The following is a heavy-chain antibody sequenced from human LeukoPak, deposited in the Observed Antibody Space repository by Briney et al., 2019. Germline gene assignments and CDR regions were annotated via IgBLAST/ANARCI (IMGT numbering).Heavy chain of an antibody. CDR3: ARQVVPAATGWFDP. Sequence: SETLSLTCAVYGGSFSGYYWSWIRQPPGKGLEWIGEINHSGSTNYNPSLKSRVTISVDTSKNQFSLKLSSVTAADTAVYYCARQVVPAATGWFDPWGQGTLVTVSS. J-gene: IGHJ5*02. CDR2: INHSGST. V-gene: IGHV4-34*01. D-gene: IGHD2-2*01. CDR1: GGSFSGYY.